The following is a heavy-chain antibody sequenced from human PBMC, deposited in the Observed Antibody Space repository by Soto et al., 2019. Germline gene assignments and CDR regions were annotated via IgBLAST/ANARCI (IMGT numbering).Heavy chain of an antibody. V-gene: IGHV1-2*04. CDR3: ARSIVATITGSEFDY. J-gene: IGHJ4*02. Sequence: ASVKVSCKASGYTFTGYYMHGVRQAPGQGLEWMGWINPNSGGTNYAQKFQGWVTMTRDTSISTAYMELSRLRSDDTAVYYCARSIVATITGSEFDYWGQGTLVTVSS. D-gene: IGHD5-12*01. CDR1: GYTFTGYY. CDR2: INPNSGGT.